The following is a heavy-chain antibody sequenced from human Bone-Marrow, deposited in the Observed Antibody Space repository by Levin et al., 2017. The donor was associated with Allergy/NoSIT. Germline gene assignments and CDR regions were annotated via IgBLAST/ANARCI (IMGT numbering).Heavy chain of an antibody. D-gene: IGHD1-14*01. J-gene: IGHJ6*02. CDR2: ISYDGSNK. CDR1: GFTFSSYG. V-gene: IGHV3-30*18. Sequence: GGSLRLSCAASGFTFSSYGMHWVRQAPGKGLEWVAVISYDGSNKYYADSVKGRFTISRDNSKNTLYLQMNSLRAEDTAVYYCAKEVQSRNHYYVYYYYYGMDVWGQGTTVTVSS. CDR3: AKEVQSRNHYYVYYYYYGMDV.